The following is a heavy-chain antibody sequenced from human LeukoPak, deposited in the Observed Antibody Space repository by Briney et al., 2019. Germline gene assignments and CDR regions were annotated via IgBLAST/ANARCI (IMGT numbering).Heavy chain of an antibody. D-gene: IGHD2-15*01. CDR2: MSIDGNTK. V-gene: IGHV3-30*17. Sequence: GGSLRLSCAASGFIFTNYPIHWVRQTPDKGLECVAIMSIDGNTKYYADSVRGRFIVSRDNSRNTVYLQMNSLRLEDTALYHCVRDAIPGYPDYFDSWGRGTLVSVSS. CDR3: VRDAIPGYPDYFDS. CDR1: GFIFTNYP. J-gene: IGHJ4*02.